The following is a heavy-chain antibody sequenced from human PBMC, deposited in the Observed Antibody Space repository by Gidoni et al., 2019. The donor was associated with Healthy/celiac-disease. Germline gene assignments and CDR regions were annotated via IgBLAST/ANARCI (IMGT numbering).Heavy chain of an antibody. CDR2: ISGSGGST. J-gene: IGHJ3*02. D-gene: IGHD3-22*01. CDR3: AKDATMIDAGDAFDI. Sequence: EVQLLESGGGLVQPGGPLRLSCPASGFTFSSYAMIWVRQAPGKCLGWVSAISGSGGSTYYADSEKGRFTISRDNSKNTLYLQMNSLRAEDTAVYYCAKDATMIDAGDAFDIWGQGTMVTVSS. CDR1: GFTFSSYA. V-gene: IGHV3-23*01.